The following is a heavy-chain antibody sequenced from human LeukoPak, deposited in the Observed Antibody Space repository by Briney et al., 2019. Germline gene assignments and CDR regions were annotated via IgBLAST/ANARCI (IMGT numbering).Heavy chain of an antibody. J-gene: IGHJ3*02. CDR2: IYYSGST. CDR3: ARGTDYGDYVGAFDI. D-gene: IGHD4-17*01. V-gene: IGHV4-59*01. Sequence: ASETLSLTCTVSGGSISSYYWSWIRQPPGKGLEWIGYIYYSGSTNYNPSLKSRVTISVDTSKNQFSLKLSSVTAADTAVYYCARGTDYGDYVGAFDIWGQGTMVTVSS. CDR1: GGSISSYY.